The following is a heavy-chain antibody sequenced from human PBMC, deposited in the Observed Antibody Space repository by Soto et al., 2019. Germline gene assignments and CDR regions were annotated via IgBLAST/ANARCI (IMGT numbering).Heavy chain of an antibody. J-gene: IGHJ5*02. V-gene: IGHV1-8*01. D-gene: IGHD3-3*01. CDR2: MNPNSGNT. CDR1: GYTFTSYD. Sequence: ASGYTFTSYDINWVRQATGQGLEWMGWMNPNSGNTGYAQKFQGRVTMTRNTSISTAYMELSSLRSEDTAVYYCARGQDDFWSGYLLNWFDPWGQGTLVTVSS. CDR3: ARGQDDFWSGYLLNWFDP.